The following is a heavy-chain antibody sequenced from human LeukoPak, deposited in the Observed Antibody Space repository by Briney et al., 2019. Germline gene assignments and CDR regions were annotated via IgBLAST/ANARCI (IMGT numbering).Heavy chain of an antibody. CDR2: ISTTSITV. D-gene: IGHD3-16*01. V-gene: IGHV3-48*02. CDR3: ARVRGGSYYYAMGV. Sequence: GGSLRLSCAASGFTFNDYSMNWVRQAPGKGLEWVSYISTTSITVFYADSVKGRFTVSRDNDKNSLHLQVNSLRDEDTAIYYCARVRGGSYYYAMGVWGQGTTVTVSS. CDR1: GFTFNDYS. J-gene: IGHJ6*02.